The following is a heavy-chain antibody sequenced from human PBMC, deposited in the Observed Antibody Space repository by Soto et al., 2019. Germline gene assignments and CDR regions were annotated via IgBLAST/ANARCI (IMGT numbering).Heavy chain of an antibody. V-gene: IGHV1-46*03. J-gene: IGHJ6*03. Sequence: ASVKVSCKTPGYTFTSYYLHWVRQAPGQGLEWMGIINPSGGSTSYAQKFQGRVTMTRDTSTSTVYMELGSLRSEDTAVYYCVRGYCSGGSCYSPNTYYYYYMDVWGKGTTVTVSS. CDR1: GYTFTSYY. CDR2: INPSGGST. D-gene: IGHD2-15*01. CDR3: VRGYCSGGSCYSPNTYYYYYMDV.